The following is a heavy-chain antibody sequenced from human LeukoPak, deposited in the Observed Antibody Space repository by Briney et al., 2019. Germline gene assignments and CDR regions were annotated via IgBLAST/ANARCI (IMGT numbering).Heavy chain of an antibody. CDR1: GGSISSYY. CDR3: ARVKSCTGDYGLDGMDV. V-gene: IGHV4-59*01. CDR2: IYYSGST. Sequence: PSETLSLTCTVSGGSISSYYWSWIRQPPGKGLEWIGYIYYSGSTNYNPSLKSRVTISVDTSKNQFSLKLSSVTAADTAVYYCARVKSCTGDYGLDGMDVWGQGTTVTVSS. D-gene: IGHD4-17*01. J-gene: IGHJ6*02.